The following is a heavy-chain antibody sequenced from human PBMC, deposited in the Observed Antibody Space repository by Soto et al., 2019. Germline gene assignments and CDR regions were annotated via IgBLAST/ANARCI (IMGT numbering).Heavy chain of an antibody. CDR1: RVRFTSSA. CDR2: ISPFNGHT. J-gene: IGHJ5*02. V-gene: IGHV1-18*01. CDR3: AREPPRPTAGLNYSDP. D-gene: IGHD1-7*01. Sequence: CKASRVRFTSSALQWVRHDHGKGFEWMGWISPFNGHTHYAQTFQGRVTLTTDTSTATAFLELRGLRSDDTAVYYCAREPPRPTAGLNYSDPRGRGTLVTGSS.